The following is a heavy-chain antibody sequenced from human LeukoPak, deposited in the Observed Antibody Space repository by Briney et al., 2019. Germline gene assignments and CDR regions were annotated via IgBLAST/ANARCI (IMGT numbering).Heavy chain of an antibody. D-gene: IGHD3-9*01. Sequence: GRSLRLSCAASGFTFSSYWMSWVRQAPGKGLEWVANIKQDGSEKYYVDSVKGRFTISRDNAKNSLYLQMNSLRAEDTAVYYCAREHTGGILTGYYPYYFDYWGQGTLVTVSS. CDR3: AREHTGGILTGYYPYYFDY. CDR2: IKQDGSEK. CDR1: GFTFSSYW. J-gene: IGHJ4*02. V-gene: IGHV3-7*03.